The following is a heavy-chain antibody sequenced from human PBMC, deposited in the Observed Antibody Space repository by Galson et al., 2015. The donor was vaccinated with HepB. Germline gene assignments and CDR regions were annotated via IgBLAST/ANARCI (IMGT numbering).Heavy chain of an antibody. J-gene: IGHJ2*01. D-gene: IGHD3-3*01. Sequence: SETLSLTCAVYGGSFSGYYWSRIRQPPGKGLEWIGEINHSGSTNYNPSLKSRVTISVDTSKNQFSLKLSSVTAADTAVYYCARGETYYDFWSGYHYWYFDLWGRGTLVTVSS. CDR1: GGSFSGYY. CDR2: INHSGST. CDR3: ARGETYYDFWSGYHYWYFDL. V-gene: IGHV4-34*01.